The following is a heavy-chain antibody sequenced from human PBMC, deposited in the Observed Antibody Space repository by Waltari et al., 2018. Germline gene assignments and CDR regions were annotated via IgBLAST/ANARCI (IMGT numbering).Heavy chain of an antibody. CDR2: INHSGST. V-gene: IGHV4-34*01. CDR1: GGSFSGYF. J-gene: IGHJ5*02. CDR3: ARGQWQPRFDP. Sequence: QVQLQQWGAGLLKPSEPLSLPCVVSGGSFSGYFWRWIRQPPGKGLEWIGEINHSGSTNYNASLKSRVTILGDTSKNQFSLKLSSVSAADTAVYYCARGQWQPRFDPWGQGTLVTVSS. D-gene: IGHD6-19*01.